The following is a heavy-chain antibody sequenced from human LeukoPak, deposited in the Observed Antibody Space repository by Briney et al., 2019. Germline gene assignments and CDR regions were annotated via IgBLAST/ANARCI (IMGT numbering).Heavy chain of an antibody. CDR2: VYNSGST. Sequence: SETLSLTCTVSGGSISGSSYYWGWIRQPPGKGLEWIGSVYNSGSTYYNPSLKSRVTISVDTSKNQFSLKLSSVTAADTAFYYCARLSGYGLHYYYYMDVWGKGTTVTVSS. V-gene: IGHV4-39*07. J-gene: IGHJ6*03. D-gene: IGHD5-12*01. CDR3: ARLSGYGLHYYYYMDV. CDR1: GGSISGSSYY.